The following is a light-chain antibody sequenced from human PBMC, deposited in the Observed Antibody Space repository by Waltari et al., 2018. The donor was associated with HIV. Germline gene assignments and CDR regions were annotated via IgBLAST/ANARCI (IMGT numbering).Light chain of an antibody. Sequence: DIQMTQFPSSVSASVGDRFTMTCRATQGIANWVAWYQQKPGKAPKLLIHGASILQGGVPSRFSGSGSGTFFTLTINSLQPEDFATYFCQQTNSFPITFGQGTRLDTK. CDR1: QGIANW. CDR3: QQTNSFPIT. V-gene: IGKV1D-12*01. CDR2: GAS. J-gene: IGKJ5*01.